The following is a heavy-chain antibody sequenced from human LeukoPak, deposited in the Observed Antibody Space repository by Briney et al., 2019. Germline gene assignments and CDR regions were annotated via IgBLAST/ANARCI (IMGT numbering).Heavy chain of an antibody. V-gene: IGHV1-2*06. D-gene: IGHD6-13*01. J-gene: IGHJ4*02. Sequence: ASVKVSCKASVCTFTAFYMHWVRQAPGQGLEWMGRINPNSGGTKYAQKFQGRVTMTTDTSINTAYLELSRLRSDDTAVYYCARGYSSSWLDYWGQGTLVTVSS. CDR2: INPNSGGT. CDR1: VCTFTAFY. CDR3: ARGYSSSWLDY.